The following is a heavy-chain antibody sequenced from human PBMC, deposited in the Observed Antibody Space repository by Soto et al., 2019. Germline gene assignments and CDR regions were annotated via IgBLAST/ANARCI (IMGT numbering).Heavy chain of an antibody. J-gene: IGHJ6*02. CDR3: ARVDSSSWSRFGYYYYGMDV. D-gene: IGHD6-13*01. CDR2: ISGSGGST. V-gene: IGHV3-23*01. CDR1: GFTFISYA. Sequence: PGGSLRLSCAASGFTFISYAMSWVRQAPGKGLEWVSAISGSGGSTYYADSVKGRFTISRENAKNSLYLQMNSLRAGDTAVYYCARVDSSSWSRFGYYYYGMDVWGQGTTVTVSS.